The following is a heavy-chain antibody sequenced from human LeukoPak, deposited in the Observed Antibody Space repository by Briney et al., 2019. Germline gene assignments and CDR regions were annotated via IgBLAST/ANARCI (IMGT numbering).Heavy chain of an antibody. CDR2: ISSGSSAI. Sequence: PGGSLRLSCAASGFTFSNYGINWVRQTPGKGLEWVSYISSGSSAINYADSVRGRFSISRDNAKNSLYLQMNSLRPEDTAIHYCARGGAARPDYWGQGTLVTVSS. J-gene: IGHJ4*02. D-gene: IGHD6-6*01. CDR1: GFTFSNYG. V-gene: IGHV3-48*01. CDR3: ARGGAARPDY.